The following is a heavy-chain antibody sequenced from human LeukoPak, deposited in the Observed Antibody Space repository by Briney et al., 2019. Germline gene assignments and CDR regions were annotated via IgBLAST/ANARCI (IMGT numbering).Heavy chain of an antibody. Sequence: PSETLSLTCTVPGGSISSGGYYWSWIRQHPGKGLEWIGYIYYSGSTYYNPSLKSRVTISVDTSKNQFSLKLSSVTAVDTAVYYCAIGYSSSWYSAANWFDPWGQGTLVTVSS. D-gene: IGHD6-13*01. CDR2: IYYSGST. V-gene: IGHV4-31*03. CDR3: AIGYSSSWYSAANWFDP. CDR1: GGSISSGGYY. J-gene: IGHJ5*02.